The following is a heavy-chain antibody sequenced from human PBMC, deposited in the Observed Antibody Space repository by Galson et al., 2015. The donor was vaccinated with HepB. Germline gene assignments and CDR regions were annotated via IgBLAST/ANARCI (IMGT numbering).Heavy chain of an antibody. Sequence: SLRLSCAASGFTFSNAWMSWVRQAPGKGLEWVGRIKSKTDGGTTDYAAPVKGRFTISRDDSKNTLYLQMNSLKTEDTAVYYCTTGFTEQASSYFDYWGQGTLVTVSS. CDR1: GFTFSNAW. J-gene: IGHJ4*02. V-gene: IGHV3-15*01. D-gene: IGHD6-13*01. CDR2: IKSKTDGGTT. CDR3: TTGFTEQASSYFDY.